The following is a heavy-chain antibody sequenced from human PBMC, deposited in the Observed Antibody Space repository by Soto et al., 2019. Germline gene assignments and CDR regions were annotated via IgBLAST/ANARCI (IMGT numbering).Heavy chain of an antibody. J-gene: IGHJ4*01. CDR2: ISTYNGNT. V-gene: IGHV1-18*04. CDR3: ATVITTYRVVSRGRDH. D-gene: IGHD3-22*01. CDR1: CCPFAKYG. Sequence: GAPEKASCKASCCPFAKYGLTWGRPSPGQGLEWMGWISTYNGNTNYAQSLQGRVTMTRETSSTTAYMELRSLRFDETTVYHCATVITTYRVVSRGRDHWG.